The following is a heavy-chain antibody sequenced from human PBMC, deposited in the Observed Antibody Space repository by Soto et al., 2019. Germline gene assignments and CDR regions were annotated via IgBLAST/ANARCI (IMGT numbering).Heavy chain of an antibody. Sequence: EVQLVESGGGLVQPGGSLRLSCAASGFTFRTYWLSWVRQVPGKGLEWVANINLDGSEKNYVDSVKGRFTISRDNARNSLYLQRSSLRAEYTALYYCARDGSTSCYSYDYHGMDVWGQGTTVTVSS. CDR3: ARDGSTSCYSYDYHGMDV. J-gene: IGHJ6*02. CDR2: INLDGSEK. CDR1: GFTFRTYW. D-gene: IGHD5-18*01. V-gene: IGHV3-7*05.